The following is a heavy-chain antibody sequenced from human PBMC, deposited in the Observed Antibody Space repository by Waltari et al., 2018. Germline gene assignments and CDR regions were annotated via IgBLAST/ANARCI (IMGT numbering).Heavy chain of an antibody. J-gene: IGHJ4*02. V-gene: IGHV1-69*05. CDR3: ARSRGPFANEALFDY. CDR2: SIPIFGTA. Sequence: TFSSYAISWVRQARGQEREWMGGSIPIFGTASYAQKFQGRVTITTDESTSTAYMELSSLRSEDTAVYYCARSRGPFANEALFDYWGQGTLVTVSS. D-gene: IGHD3-10*01. CDR1: TFSSYA.